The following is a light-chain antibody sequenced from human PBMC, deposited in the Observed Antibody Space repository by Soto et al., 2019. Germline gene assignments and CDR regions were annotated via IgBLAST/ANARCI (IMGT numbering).Light chain of an antibody. CDR3: QQYNSFSPLT. CDR2: DAS. J-gene: IGKJ2*01. Sequence: DIQMTQSPSTLSASVGDRVTITCRASQSISIWLAWYQRKPGKAPNLLIYDASSLQSGVPSRFSGSGSGTEFTLAISGLQPDDFATYYCQQYNSFSPLTFGQGTKVEIK. V-gene: IGKV1-5*01. CDR1: QSISIW.